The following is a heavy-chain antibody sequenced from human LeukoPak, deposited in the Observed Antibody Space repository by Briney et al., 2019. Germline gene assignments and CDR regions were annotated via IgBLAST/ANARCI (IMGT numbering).Heavy chain of an antibody. Sequence: SETLPLTCTVSGGSIASSTYYWGWIRQPPGKGLEWIGSINYSGSTHYNPSLKSRVTISVDTSKNQFSLKLSSVTAADTAVYYCARREGPPKTFDYWGQGSLVTVSS. CDR3: ARREGPPKTFDY. V-gene: IGHV4-39*01. J-gene: IGHJ4*02. CDR1: GGSIASSTYY. CDR2: INYSGST.